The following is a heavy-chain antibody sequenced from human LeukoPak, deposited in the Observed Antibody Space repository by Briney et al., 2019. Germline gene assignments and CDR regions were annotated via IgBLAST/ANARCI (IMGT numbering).Heavy chain of an antibody. D-gene: IGHD3-10*01. CDR3: ARDYYGSGSYDY. J-gene: IGHJ4*02. Sequence: SETLSLTCTVSGGSISSYYWSWIRQPAGKGLEWIGRIDTSGSTNYNPSLKSRVTISVDKPKNQFSLKLSSVTAADTAVYYCARDYYGSGSYDYWGQGTLVTFSS. CDR2: IDTSGST. V-gene: IGHV4-4*07. CDR1: GGSISSYY.